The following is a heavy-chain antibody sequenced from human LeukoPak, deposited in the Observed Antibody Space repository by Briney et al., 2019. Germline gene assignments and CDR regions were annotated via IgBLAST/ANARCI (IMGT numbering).Heavy chain of an antibody. CDR3: ARARIAARVGRGPSNWFDP. J-gene: IGHJ5*02. CDR1: GYTFTSYD. D-gene: IGHD6-6*01. V-gene: IGHV1-8*01. CDR2: MNPNSGNT. Sequence: ASVEVSCKASGYTFTSYDINWVRQATGQGLEWMGWMNPNSGNTGYAQKFQGRVTMTRNTSISTAYMELSSLRSEDTAVYYCARARIAARVGRGPSNWFDPWGQGTLVTVSS.